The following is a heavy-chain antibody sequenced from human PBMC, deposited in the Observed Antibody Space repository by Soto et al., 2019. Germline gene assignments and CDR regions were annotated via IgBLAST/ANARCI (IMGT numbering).Heavy chain of an antibody. CDR3: ARDVGPVTIFGEALSGYFDF. CDR2: IKEDGSER. V-gene: IGHV3-7*03. J-gene: IGHJ4*02. D-gene: IGHD3-3*01. Sequence: GGSLRLSCAVSGFSFGNYWMSWVRQAPGKGLEWLASIKEDGSERYYLDSVKGRFTISRDNAKDSLSLQMNSLRGEDTAFYYCARDVGPVTIFGEALSGYFDFWGQGTLVTVS. CDR1: GFSFGNYW.